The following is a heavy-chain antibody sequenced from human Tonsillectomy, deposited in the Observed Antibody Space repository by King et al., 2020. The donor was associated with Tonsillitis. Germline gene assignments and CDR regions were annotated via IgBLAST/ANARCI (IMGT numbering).Heavy chain of an antibody. CDR2: ICCNGGST. CDR1: GFTFRGHA. V-gene: IGHV3-9*01. CDR3: AKDISRGGGDV. J-gene: IGHJ6*01. Sequence: VQLVESGGGLVQPGRSLRLSCAASGFTFRGHAMHWVRQAPGKGLEWVSGICCNGGSTGYADSVKGRFTISRDNAKNALYLQMNSLRVEDTALYYCAKDISRGGGDVWGQGTRVTVPS. D-gene: IGHD2-15*01.